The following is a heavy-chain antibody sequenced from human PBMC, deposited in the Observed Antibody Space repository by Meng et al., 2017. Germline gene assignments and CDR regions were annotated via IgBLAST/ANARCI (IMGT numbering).Heavy chain of an antibody. CDR2: INTNTGNP. CDR3: AGVYDILTGYWDDDY. V-gene: IGHV7-4-1*02. CDR1: GYTFTSYA. Sequence: ASVKVSCKASGYTFTSYAMNWVRQAPGQGLEWMGWINTNTGNPTYAQGFTGRFVFFSDTSISTAYLQISSLKAEDTAVYYCAGVYDILTGYWDDDYWGQGTMVTVSS. D-gene: IGHD3-9*01. J-gene: IGHJ4*01.